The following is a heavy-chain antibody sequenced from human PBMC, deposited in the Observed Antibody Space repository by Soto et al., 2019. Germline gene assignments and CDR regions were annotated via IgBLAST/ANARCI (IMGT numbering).Heavy chain of an antibody. CDR1: GFTFDDYA. CDR2: ISWNSGSI. J-gene: IGHJ4*02. Sequence: GGSLRLSCAASGFTFDDYAMHWVRQAPGKGLEWVSGISWNSGSIGYTDSVKGRFTISRDNAKNSLYLQMNSLRAEDTALYYCAKDILYDYGDYSVFDYWGQGTLVTVSS. D-gene: IGHD4-17*01. CDR3: AKDILYDYGDYSVFDY. V-gene: IGHV3-9*01.